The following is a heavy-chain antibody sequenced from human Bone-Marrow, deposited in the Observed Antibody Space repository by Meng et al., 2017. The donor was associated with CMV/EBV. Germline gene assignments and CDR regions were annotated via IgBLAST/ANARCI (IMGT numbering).Heavy chain of an antibody. CDR1: GYTCAAGG. V-gene: IGHV1-18*01. CDR2: ISDYDKST. D-gene: IGHD6-6*01. CDR3: AKDTIAARPGWFDP. Sequence: SGYTCAAGGISSLQHAPEQRLDWVRRISDYDKSTSSAQKCQGRITKTTATSTNTAYMDLWDLRSDDTAVYYRAKDTIAARPGWFDPWGQGTLVTVSS. J-gene: IGHJ5*02.